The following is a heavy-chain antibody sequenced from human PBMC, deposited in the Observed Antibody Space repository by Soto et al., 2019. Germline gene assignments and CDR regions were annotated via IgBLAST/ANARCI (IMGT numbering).Heavy chain of an antibody. Sequence: QVQLVQSGAEVKKPGASVKVSCKASGYTFTSYGISWVRQAPGQGLEWMGWISAYNGNTNYAQKLQGRVTITTDTPTSTAYMELRSLRSDDTAVYYCATNLSGWFGEFRFDYWGQGTLFTVSS. CDR3: ATNLSGWFGEFRFDY. V-gene: IGHV1-18*01. J-gene: IGHJ4*02. D-gene: IGHD3-10*01. CDR1: GYTFTSYG. CDR2: ISAYNGNT.